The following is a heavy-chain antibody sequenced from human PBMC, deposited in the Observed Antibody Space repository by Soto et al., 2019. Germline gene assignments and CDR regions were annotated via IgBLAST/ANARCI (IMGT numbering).Heavy chain of an antibody. CDR3: VKHEDCSGGSCYVDY. CDR1: GYRFTRSW. J-gene: IGHJ4*02. CDR2: IYPGDSDT. D-gene: IGHD2-15*01. Sequence: GESLKISCKGSGYRFTRSWIGWVRQMPGKGLEWMGIIYPGDSDTRYSPSFQGQVTISVDKSISTAFLQWSRLEASDTAIYHCVKHEDCSGGSCYVDYWGQGTLVTVSS. V-gene: IGHV5-51*01.